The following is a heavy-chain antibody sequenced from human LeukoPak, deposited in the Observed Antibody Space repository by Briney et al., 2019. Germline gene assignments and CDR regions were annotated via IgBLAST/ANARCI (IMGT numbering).Heavy chain of an antibody. CDR2: ISSSPDHM. CDR1: GFTFSVYS. J-gene: IGHJ6*03. CDR3: ARPLESYYYMDV. D-gene: IGHD3-3*01. Sequence: GGSLRLSCAASGFTFSVYSMTWIRQAPGKGLEWVSSISSSPDHMYYADSLKGRFTISRDNAKNSLYLQMNSLRAEDTAVYYCARPLESYYYMDVWGKGTTVTVSS. V-gene: IGHV3-21*01.